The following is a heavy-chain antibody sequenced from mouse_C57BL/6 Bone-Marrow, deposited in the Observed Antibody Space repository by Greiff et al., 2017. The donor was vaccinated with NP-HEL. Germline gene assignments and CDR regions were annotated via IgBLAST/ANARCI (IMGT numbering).Heavy chain of an antibody. CDR2: INPNNGGT. CDR1: GYTFTDYY. V-gene: IGHV1-26*01. CDR3: ARLDGYYDPLYAMDY. D-gene: IGHD2-3*01. J-gene: IGHJ4*01. Sequence: EVQLQQSGPELVKPGASVKISCKASGYTFTDYYMNWVKQSHGKSLEWIGDINPNNGGTSYNQKFKGKATLTVDKSSSTAYMELRSLTSEDSAVYYCARLDGYYDPLYAMDYWGQGTSVTVSS.